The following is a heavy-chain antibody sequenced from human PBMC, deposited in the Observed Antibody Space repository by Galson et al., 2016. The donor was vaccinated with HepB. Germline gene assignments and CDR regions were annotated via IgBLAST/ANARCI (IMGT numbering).Heavy chain of an antibody. Sequence: SLRLSCAASGFTVNSYGMSWVRQAPGKGLEWVSYICSSTTTGYYAGSVQGRFTISRDSARNSLYLEMNSLRHEDTAVYYCARARTAVAAIIAMFSHRGPYNAMDVWGQGTTVTVTS. D-gene: IGHD6-19*01. V-gene: IGHV3-48*02. CDR3: ARARTAVAAIIAMFSHRGPYNAMDV. J-gene: IGHJ6*02. CDR2: ICSSTTTG. CDR1: GFTVNSYG.